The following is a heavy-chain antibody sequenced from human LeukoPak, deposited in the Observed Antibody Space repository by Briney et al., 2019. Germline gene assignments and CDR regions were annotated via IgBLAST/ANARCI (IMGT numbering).Heavy chain of an antibody. Sequence: SETLSLTCTVSGGSISSYYWSWIRQPPGKGLEWIGYIYYSGSTNYNPSLKSRVTISVDTSKNQFSLKLSSVTAADTAVYYCARHGRGGNPVDWGQGTLITVSS. CDR3: ARHGRGGNPVD. J-gene: IGHJ4*02. CDR2: IYYSGST. D-gene: IGHD4-23*01. V-gene: IGHV4-59*08. CDR1: GGSISSYY.